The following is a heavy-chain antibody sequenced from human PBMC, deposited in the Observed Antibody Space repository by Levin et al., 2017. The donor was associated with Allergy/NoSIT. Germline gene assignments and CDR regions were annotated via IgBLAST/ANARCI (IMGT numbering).Heavy chain of an antibody. CDR2: IFSDGTT. CDR1: DGSIRSSP. J-gene: IGHJ4*02. V-gene: IGHV4-4*07. D-gene: IGHD2/OR15-2a*01. CDR3: ARSSSLGVLLF. Sequence: SQTLSLTCTVSDGSIRSSPWSWIRQPAGKGLQYIGRIFSDGTTNYNPSLKSRVIMSIDTSKDQFSLKLSSVTAADTALYYCARSSSLGVLLFWGQGTLVTVSS.